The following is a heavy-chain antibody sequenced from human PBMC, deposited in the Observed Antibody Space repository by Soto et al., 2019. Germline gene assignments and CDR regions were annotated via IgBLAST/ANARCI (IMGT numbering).Heavy chain of an antibody. V-gene: IGHV3-33*01. CDR1: GFTFSNYG. Sequence: QVQLVESGGGVVQPGRSLRLSCAASGFTFSNYGMHWVRQAPGKGLEWVALIWYDGSNKYYADSVKGRFTISRDSSKNMLYLQMNRLRAEDTAVYYCARDVRSVYFDYWGQGTLVTVSS. CDR2: IWYDGSNK. CDR3: ARDVRSVYFDY. J-gene: IGHJ4*02.